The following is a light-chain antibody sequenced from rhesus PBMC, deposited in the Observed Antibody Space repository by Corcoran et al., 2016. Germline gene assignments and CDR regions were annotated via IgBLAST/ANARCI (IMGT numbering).Light chain of an antibody. J-gene: IGKJ3*01. CDR3: QQHYSYPLT. CDR2: YAS. V-gene: IGKV1S14*01. Sequence: DIQMTQSPSSLSASVGDTVTITCRACQGISNYLAWYQQKPGKVQKPLIYYASNLESGVPSRFSGSGSRTDFTLTVSSLQPEDFASYYCQQHYSYPLTFGPGTKLDIK. CDR1: QGISNY.